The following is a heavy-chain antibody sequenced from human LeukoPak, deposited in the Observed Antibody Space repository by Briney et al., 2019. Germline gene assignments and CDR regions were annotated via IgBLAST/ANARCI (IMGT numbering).Heavy chain of an antibody. J-gene: IGHJ4*02. CDR3: ARHTEMATIGPPSY. Sequence: SETLSLTCTVSGGSIGSYYWSWIRQPPGKGLEWIGYIYYSGSTNYNPSLKSRVTISVDTSKNQFSLKLSSVTAADTAVYYCARHTEMATIGPPSYWGQGTLVTVSS. V-gene: IGHV4-59*08. CDR1: GGSIGSYY. CDR2: IYYSGST. D-gene: IGHD5-24*01.